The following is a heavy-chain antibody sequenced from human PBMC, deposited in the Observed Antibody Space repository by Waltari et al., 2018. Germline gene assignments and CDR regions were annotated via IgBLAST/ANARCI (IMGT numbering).Heavy chain of an antibody. V-gene: IGHV3-30*18. D-gene: IGHD1-26*01. J-gene: IGHJ5*02. CDR2: ISADGSGK. CDR3: AKAGGIYNYPLDP. CDR1: GYPFNNYG. Sequence: QVEESGGGVVQPGGSLRLSCVASGYPFNNYGMHWVRQAPGEVVEWLAVISADGSGKYYADSMKGRFTMSRDNSKNTVYLQMNSLRPEDTAMYYCAKAGGIYNYPLDPWGQGTLVTVSS.